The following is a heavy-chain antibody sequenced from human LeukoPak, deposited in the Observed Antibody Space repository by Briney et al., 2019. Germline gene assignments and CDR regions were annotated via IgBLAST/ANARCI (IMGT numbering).Heavy chain of an antibody. CDR1: GFTFSTYA. CDR2: VSGSGGDT. V-gene: IGHV3-23*01. Sequence: GGSLRLSCAASGFTFSTYAMTWVRQAPGKGLEWVPSVSGSGGDTYYADSMKGRFTMSRDNSRNTVYLQMNSLRAEDTAVYYCARVVGYFDYWGQGTLVTVSS. CDR3: ARVVGYFDY. J-gene: IGHJ4*02.